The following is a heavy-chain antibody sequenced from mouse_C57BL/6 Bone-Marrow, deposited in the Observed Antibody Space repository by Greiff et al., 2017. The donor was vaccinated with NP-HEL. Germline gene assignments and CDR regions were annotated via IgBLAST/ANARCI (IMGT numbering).Heavy chain of an antibody. V-gene: IGHV2-5*01. CDR1: GFSLTSYG. CDR2: IWRGGST. CDR3: AKNDCGSSHYYAMDY. Sequence: VQLQQSGPGLVQPSQSLSITCTVSGFSLTSYGVHWVRQSPGKGLEWLGVIWRGGSTDYNAAFMSRLSITKDNSKSQVFFKMNSLQADDTAIYYCAKNDCGSSHYYAMDYWGQGTSVTVSS. J-gene: IGHJ4*01. D-gene: IGHD1-1*01.